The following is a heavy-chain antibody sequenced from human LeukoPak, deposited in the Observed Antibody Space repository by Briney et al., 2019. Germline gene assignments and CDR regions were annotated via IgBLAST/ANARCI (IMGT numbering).Heavy chain of an antibody. Sequence: GGSLRLSCAASGFTFSSYWMHWVRQAPGKGLEWVSGISGSGAGTYYADSVKGRFTISRDNSKNTLYLQMNSLRVEDTAVYYCAKASVAVAENWFDPWGQGTLVTVSS. CDR2: ISGSGAGT. D-gene: IGHD6-19*01. V-gene: IGHV3-23*01. CDR1: GFTFSSYW. J-gene: IGHJ5*02. CDR3: AKASVAVAENWFDP.